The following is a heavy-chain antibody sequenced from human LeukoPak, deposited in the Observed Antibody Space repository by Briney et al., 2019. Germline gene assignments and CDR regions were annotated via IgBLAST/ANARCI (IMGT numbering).Heavy chain of an antibody. CDR3: ARAAVAGYYYYMDV. Sequence: PGGSLRLSCAASGFIFDDYGMSWVRQAPGKGLEWVSGVTWNGGRTGYADSVKGRFTISRDNAKNSLYLQMNSLRAEDTALYYCARAAVAGYYYYMDVWGKGTTVTVSS. V-gene: IGHV3-20*04. CDR1: GFIFDDYG. D-gene: IGHD6-19*01. CDR2: VTWNGGRT. J-gene: IGHJ6*03.